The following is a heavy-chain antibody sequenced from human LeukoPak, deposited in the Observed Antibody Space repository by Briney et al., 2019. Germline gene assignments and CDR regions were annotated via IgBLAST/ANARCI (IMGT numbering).Heavy chain of an antibody. V-gene: IGHV4-59*08. D-gene: IGHD3-10*01. J-gene: IGHJ4*02. Sequence: SETLSLTCTVSGGSISSYYWRWIRQPPGKGLEWIGYIYYSGSTNYNPSLKSRVTISVDTSKNQFSLKLSSVTAADTAVYYCARLTSKYYYGSGSYAADYWGQGTLVTVSS. CDR2: IYYSGST. CDR3: ARLTSKYYYGSGSYAADY. CDR1: GGSISSYY.